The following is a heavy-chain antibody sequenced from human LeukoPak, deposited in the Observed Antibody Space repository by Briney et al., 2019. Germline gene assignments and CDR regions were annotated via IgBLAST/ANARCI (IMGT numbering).Heavy chain of an antibody. J-gene: IGHJ4*02. CDR3: ARDFSGYDYNFDY. CDR2: IWYDGSNK. V-gene: IGHV3-33*01. CDR1: GFTFSSYG. D-gene: IGHD5-12*01. Sequence: PGGSLRLSCAASGFTFSSYGMHWVRQAPSKGLEWVAVIWYDGSNKYYADSVKGRFTISRDNSKNTLYLQMNSLRAEDTAVYYCARDFSGYDYNFDYWGQGTLVTVSS.